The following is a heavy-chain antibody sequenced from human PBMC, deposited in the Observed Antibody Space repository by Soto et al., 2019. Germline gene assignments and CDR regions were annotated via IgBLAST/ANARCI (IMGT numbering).Heavy chain of an antibody. D-gene: IGHD2-8*01. CDR3: ARGQVGMVYAITVYGMDV. Sequence: GGSLRLSCAASGFTFSSYDMHWVRQATGKGLEWVSAIGTAGDTYYPGSVKGRFTISRENAKNSLYLQMNSLRAEDTAVYYCARGQVGMVYAITVYGMDVWGQGTTVTVSS. V-gene: IGHV3-13*01. CDR2: IGTAGDT. J-gene: IGHJ6*02. CDR1: GFTFSSYD.